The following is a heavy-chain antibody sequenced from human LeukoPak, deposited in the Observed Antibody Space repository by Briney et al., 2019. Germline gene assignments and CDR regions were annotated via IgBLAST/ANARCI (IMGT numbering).Heavy chain of an antibody. J-gene: IGHJ3*02. CDR2: ISGSGGST. CDR3: AIKRPTPLDAFDI. Sequence: GGSLRLSCAASGFDLSTYAMTWVRQAPGKGLEWVSAISGSGGSTYYADSVKGRFTISRDNSKNTLYLQMNSLRAEDTAVYYCAIKRPTPLDAFDIWGQGTMVTVSS. CDR1: GFDLSTYA. D-gene: IGHD4-17*01. V-gene: IGHV3-23*01.